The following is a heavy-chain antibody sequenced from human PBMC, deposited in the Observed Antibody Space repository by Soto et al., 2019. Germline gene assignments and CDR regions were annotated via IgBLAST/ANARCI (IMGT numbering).Heavy chain of an antibody. CDR3: AKGSGYCLAGTCYRYFDY. Sequence: DVQLLESGAGLVQPGGSLRLSCAASGFTFSNYTMAWVRQAPGRGLEWVSIISTRGFTTFYADSVKGRFTISRDNSKDTVFWQMNSLRAEDTAVYYCAKGSGYCLAGTCYRYFDYWGQGNLVTVSS. D-gene: IGHD2-15*01. CDR1: GFTFSNYT. CDR2: ISTRGFTT. J-gene: IGHJ4*02. V-gene: IGHV3-23*01.